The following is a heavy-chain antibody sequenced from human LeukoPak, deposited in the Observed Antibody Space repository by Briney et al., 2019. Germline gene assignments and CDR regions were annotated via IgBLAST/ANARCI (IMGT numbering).Heavy chain of an antibody. D-gene: IGHD3-22*01. CDR3: ARLPIHYYDSSGYGLDY. CDR1: GYSISSGYY. Sequence: SETLSLTCTVSGYSISSGYYWGWIRQPPGKGLEWIGSIYHSGSTYYNPSLKSRVTISVDTSKNQFSLKLSSVTAADTAVYYCARLPIHYYDSSGYGLDYWGQGTLVTVSS. CDR2: IYHSGST. J-gene: IGHJ4*02. V-gene: IGHV4-38-2*02.